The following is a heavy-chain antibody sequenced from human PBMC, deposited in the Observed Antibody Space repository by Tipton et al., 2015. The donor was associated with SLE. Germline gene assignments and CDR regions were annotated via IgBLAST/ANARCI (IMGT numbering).Heavy chain of an antibody. CDR3: ARHPPYGSGSSYFDY. J-gene: IGHJ4*02. D-gene: IGHD3-10*01. CDR1: GYTFTSYA. Sequence: QSGAEVKKPGALVKVSCKASGYTFTSYAMHWVRQAPGQRLEWMGWINAGNGNTKYSQKFQGRVTITRDTSASTAYMELSSLRSEDTAVYYCARHPPYGSGSSYFDYWGQGTLVTVSS. V-gene: IGHV1-3*01. CDR2: INAGNGNT.